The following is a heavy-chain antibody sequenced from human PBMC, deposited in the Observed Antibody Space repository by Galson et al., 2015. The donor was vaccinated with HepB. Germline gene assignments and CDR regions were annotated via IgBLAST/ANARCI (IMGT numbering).Heavy chain of an antibody. CDR2: INHSGST. D-gene: IGHD2-2*01. CDR3: AREGSTSCYEVFCSRFWFDP. Sequence: SETLSLTCAVYGGSFSGYYWSWIRQPPGKGLEWIGEINHSGSTNYNPSLKSRVTISVDTSKNQFSLKLSSVTAADTAVYYCAREGSTSCYEVFCSRFWFDPWGQGTLVTVSS. CDR1: GGSFSGYY. J-gene: IGHJ5*02. V-gene: IGHV4-34*01.